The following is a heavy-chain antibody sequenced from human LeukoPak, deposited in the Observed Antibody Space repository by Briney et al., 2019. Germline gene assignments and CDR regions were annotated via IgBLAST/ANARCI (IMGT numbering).Heavy chain of an antibody. Sequence: PSETLSLTCAVYGGSFSGHYWSWIRQPPGKGLEWIGEINHSGSTNYNPSLKSRVTISVDTPKNQFSLKLSSVTAADTAVYYCASPFMIVGYWGQGTLVTVSS. V-gene: IGHV4-34*01. J-gene: IGHJ4*02. D-gene: IGHD3-22*01. CDR2: INHSGST. CDR1: GGSFSGHY. CDR3: ASPFMIVGY.